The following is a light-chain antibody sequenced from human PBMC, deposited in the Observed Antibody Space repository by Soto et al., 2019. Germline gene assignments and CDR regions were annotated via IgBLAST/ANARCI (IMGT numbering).Light chain of an antibody. CDR2: DVT. V-gene: IGLV2-14*03. CDR1: SGDVGRYNY. CDR3: SSYSTTTTLV. J-gene: IGLJ2*01. Sequence: QSALTQPASVSGSPGQSIAISCAGTSGDVGRYNYVSWFQQHPGKAPKLMIYDVTNRPSGISNRFSGSKSGNTASLTISGLKPEDEAHYYCSSYSTTTTLVFGGGTKLTVL.